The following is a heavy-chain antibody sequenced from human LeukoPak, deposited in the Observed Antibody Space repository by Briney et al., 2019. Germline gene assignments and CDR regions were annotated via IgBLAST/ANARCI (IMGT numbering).Heavy chain of an antibody. D-gene: IGHD3-3*01. Sequence: GASVKVSCKASGYTFTGYYMHWVRQAPGQGLEWMGWINPNSGGTNYAQKFQGRVTMTRDTSISTAYMELSRLRSDDTAVYYCARALGTLPRYDPIFGVVIIPSSEFDYWGQGTLVTVSS. J-gene: IGHJ4*02. V-gene: IGHV1-2*02. CDR2: INPNSGGT. CDR3: ARALGTLPRYDPIFGVVIIPSSEFDY. CDR1: GYTFTGYY.